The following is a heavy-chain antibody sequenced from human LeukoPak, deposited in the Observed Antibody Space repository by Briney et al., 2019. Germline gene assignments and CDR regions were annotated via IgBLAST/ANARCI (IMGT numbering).Heavy chain of an antibody. V-gene: IGHV1-2*04. CDR1: GYTFTGYY. CDR2: INPNSGGT. J-gene: IGHJ4*02. Sequence: ASVKVSCKASGYTFTGYYMHWVRQAPGQGLEWMGWINPNSGGTNYAQKFQGWVTMTRDTSISTAYMELSRLRSDDTAVYYCAKDRRIAAAGTPDLFDYWGQGTLVTVSS. CDR3: AKDRRIAAAGTPDLFDY. D-gene: IGHD6-13*01.